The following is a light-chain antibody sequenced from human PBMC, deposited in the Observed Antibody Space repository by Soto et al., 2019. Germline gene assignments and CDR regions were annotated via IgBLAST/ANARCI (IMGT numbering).Light chain of an antibody. CDR2: AAS. Sequence: DIQMTQSPSSLSASVGDRVTITCRASQSISSYLNWYQQKPGNAPKLLIYAASSLQRGVPSRFSGIGSGTDFTLTISSLQPEDCATDYCQQSYSTHPYTCGQGTKLEIK. CDR1: QSISSY. CDR3: QQSYSTHPYT. J-gene: IGKJ2*01. V-gene: IGKV1-39*01.